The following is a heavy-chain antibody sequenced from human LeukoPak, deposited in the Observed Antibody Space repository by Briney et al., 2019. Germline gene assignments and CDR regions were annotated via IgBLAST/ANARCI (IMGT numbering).Heavy chain of an antibody. D-gene: IGHD3-10*01. CDR2: ISPNSGGT. CDR3: TRGHHYFVSGSYYNF. Sequence: GASVKVSCKASGYTFTGYYIFWVRQAPGQGLEWMGWISPNSGGTNYAQKFQGRVTMTRDTSISTAYMELSRLRSDDTAVFYCTRGHHYFVSGSYYNFWGQGTLVTVSS. J-gene: IGHJ4*02. CDR1: GYTFTGYY. V-gene: IGHV1-2*02.